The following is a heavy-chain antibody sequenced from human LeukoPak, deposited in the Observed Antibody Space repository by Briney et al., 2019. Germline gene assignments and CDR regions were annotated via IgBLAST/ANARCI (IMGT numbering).Heavy chain of an antibody. CDR2: IYYSGST. J-gene: IGHJ2*01. D-gene: IGHD2-21*02. CDR1: GGSISSSRFY. CDR3: ARHVSSDLRIVVVTSDWYSDR. Sequence: PSETLSLTCIVSGGSISSSRFYWGWIRQPPGKGLEWIGTIYYSGSTYYNPSLKSRVTISADTSKNQFSLNLSSVTAADTGVYYCARHVSSDLRIVVVTSDWYSDRWGRGTLVTVSS. V-gene: IGHV4-39*01.